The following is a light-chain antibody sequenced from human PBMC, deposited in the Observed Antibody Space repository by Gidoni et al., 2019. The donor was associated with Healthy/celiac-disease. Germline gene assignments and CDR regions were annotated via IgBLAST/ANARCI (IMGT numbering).Light chain of an antibody. CDR3: QQRSNWPPPLT. Sequence: EIVLTQSPATLSLSPGERATLSCTASQSVSSYLAWYQQKPGQAPRLLIYDASGSGTDFTLTISSLEPEDFAVYYCQQRSNWPPPLTFGGGTKVEIK. CDR1: QSVSSY. V-gene: IGKV3-11*01. CDR2: DA. J-gene: IGKJ4*01.